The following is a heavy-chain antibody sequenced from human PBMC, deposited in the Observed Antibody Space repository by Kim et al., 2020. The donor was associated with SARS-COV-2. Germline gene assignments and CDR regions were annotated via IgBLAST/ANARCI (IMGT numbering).Heavy chain of an antibody. Sequence: GGSLRLSCAASGFTFSNAWMSWVRQAPGKGLEWVGRIKSKTDGGTTDYAAPVKGRFTISRDDSKNTLYLQMNSLKTEDTAVYYCTTETDVLRYFDWLSQHDYWGQGTLVTVSS. CDR2: IKSKTDGGTT. CDR1: GFTFSNAW. D-gene: IGHD3-9*01. V-gene: IGHV3-15*01. CDR3: TTETDVLRYFDWLSQHDY. J-gene: IGHJ4*02.